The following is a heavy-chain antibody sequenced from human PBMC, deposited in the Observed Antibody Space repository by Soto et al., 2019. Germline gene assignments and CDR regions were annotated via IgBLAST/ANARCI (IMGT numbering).Heavy chain of an antibody. CDR2: INWNGGRT. CDR3: ARDLSGYVPFEY. J-gene: IGHJ4*02. D-gene: IGHD5-12*01. V-gene: IGHV3-20*04. Sequence: GGSLRLSCAASGFTFDDYGMSWVRQAPGKGLEWVSGINWNGGRTGYADSVKGRFTISRDNAKNSLYLQMNSLRAEDTALYYCARDLSGYVPFEYWGQGTLVTVSS. CDR1: GFTFDDYG.